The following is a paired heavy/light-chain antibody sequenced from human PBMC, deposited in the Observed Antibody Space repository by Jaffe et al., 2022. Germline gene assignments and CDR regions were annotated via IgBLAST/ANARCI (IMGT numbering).Light chain of an antibody. CDR3: QSYDNRLYWV. CDR2: SPN. CDR1: SSNIGAGYD. J-gene: IGLJ3*02. Sequence: QSVLTQPPSVSGALGQRVIISCTGSSSNIGAGYDVHWYQQLPGTAPRLLIYSPNNRPSGVPDRFSGSKSGTSASLAITGLQAEDEADYYCQSYDNRLYWVFGGGTKVTVL. V-gene: IGLV1-40*01.
Heavy chain of an antibody. CDR3: AKVNLPFNSYQLPIDY. CDR2: IRYDGNGK. J-gene: IGHJ4*02. Sequence: QVQLVESGGGVVQPGGSLRLSCEASGFTFSSHAMHWVRQAPGKGLEWVALIRYDGNGKYYADSIKGRFTVSRDNSKNTLYLQMDSLRTEDTAVYYCAKVNLPFNSYQLPIDYWGQGTLVTVS. V-gene: IGHV3-30*02. D-gene: IGHD2-2*01. CDR1: GFTFSSHA.